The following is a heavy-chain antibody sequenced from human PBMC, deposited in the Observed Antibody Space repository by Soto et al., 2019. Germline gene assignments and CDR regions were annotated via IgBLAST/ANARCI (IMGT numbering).Heavy chain of an antibody. J-gene: IGHJ4*02. V-gene: IGHV4-31*03. D-gene: IGHD3-22*01. CDR3: ASGYYYDSSGDYDY. Sequence: PSETLSLTCTVSGGSISSGGYYWSWIRQHPGKGLEWIGYIYYSGSTYYNPSLKSRGTISVDTSKNQFSLKLSSVTASDTVVYYCASGYYYDSSGDYDYWGQGTLVNVSS. CDR2: IYYSGST. CDR1: GGSISSGGYY.